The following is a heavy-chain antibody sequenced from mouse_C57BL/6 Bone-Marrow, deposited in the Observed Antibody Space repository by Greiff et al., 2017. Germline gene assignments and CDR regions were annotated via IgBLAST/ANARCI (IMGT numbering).Heavy chain of an antibody. CDR1: EYEFPSHD. J-gene: IGHJ4*01. D-gene: IGHD3-2*02. CDR3: ARRQLRPHYYAMDY. CDR2: INSDGGST. V-gene: IGHV5-2*03. Sequence: EVKLMASGGGLVQPGESLKLSCESNEYEFPSHDMSWVRKTPEKRLELVAAINSDGGSTYYPDTMERRFIISRDNTKKTLDRQMSSLRSEDTALYYWARRQLRPHYYAMDYWGQGTSVTVSS.